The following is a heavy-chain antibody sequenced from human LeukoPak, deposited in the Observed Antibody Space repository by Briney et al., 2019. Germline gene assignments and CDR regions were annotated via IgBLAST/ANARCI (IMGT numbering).Heavy chain of an antibody. CDR2: INPSGGST. V-gene: IGHV1-46*01. CDR3: ARVLRIAVAPDY. CDR1: GYTFTSYY. Sequence: ASVKVPCKASGYTFTSYYMHWVRQAPGQGLEWMGIINPSGGSTSYAQKFQGRVTMTRDTSTSTVYMELSSLRSEDTAVYYCARVLRIAVAPDYWGQGTLVTVSS. J-gene: IGHJ4*02. D-gene: IGHD6-19*01.